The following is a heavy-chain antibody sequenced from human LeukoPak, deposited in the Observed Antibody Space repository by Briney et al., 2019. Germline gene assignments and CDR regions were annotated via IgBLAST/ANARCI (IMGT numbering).Heavy chain of an antibody. CDR3: ARQRAARLRAFDI. D-gene: IGHD6-6*01. CDR2: INHSGST. CDR1: GGSFSGYY. V-gene: IGHV4-34*01. Sequence: SETLSFTCAVYGGSFSGYYWSWIRQPPGKGLEWIGEINHSGSTNYNPSLKSRVTISVDTSKNQFSLKLSSVTAADTAVYYCARQRAARLRAFDIWGQGTMVTVSS. J-gene: IGHJ3*02.